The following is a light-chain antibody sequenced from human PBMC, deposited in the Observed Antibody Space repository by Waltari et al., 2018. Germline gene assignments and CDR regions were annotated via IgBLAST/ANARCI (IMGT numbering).Light chain of an antibody. CDR1: KLGDKY. CDR3: QAWDSDTDVV. Sequence: SYELIQPPSVSVSPGQTASITCSGDKLGDKYACWYQQKPGQSPVLVIYQDNKRPSGIPERFSGSNSGNTATLTISGTQTMDEAYYFCQAWDSDTDVVFGGGTKLTVL. V-gene: IGLV3-1*01. J-gene: IGLJ2*01. CDR2: QDN.